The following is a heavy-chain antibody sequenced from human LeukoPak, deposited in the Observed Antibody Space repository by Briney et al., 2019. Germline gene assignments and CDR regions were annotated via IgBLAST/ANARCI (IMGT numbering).Heavy chain of an antibody. V-gene: IGHV4-39*02. CDR1: GGSISSSSYY. D-gene: IGHD3-22*01. CDR2: IYYSGST. CDR3: AREVGSSGYDGNYFDY. Sequence: SQTLSLTCTVSGGSISSSSYYWGWIRQPPGKGLEWIGSIYYSGSTYYNPSLKSRVTISVDTSKNQFSLKLSSVTAADTAVYYCAREVGSSGYDGNYFDYWGQGTLVTVSS. J-gene: IGHJ4*02.